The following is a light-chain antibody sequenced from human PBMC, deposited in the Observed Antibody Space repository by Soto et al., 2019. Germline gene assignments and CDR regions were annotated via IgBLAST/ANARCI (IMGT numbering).Light chain of an antibody. CDR2: KNS. CDR3: AAGDDRLRGFL. V-gene: IGLV1-47*01. J-gene: IGLJ1*01. CDR1: SSNIGSNS. Sequence: QSVLTQPPSASGTPGQRVTISCSGSSSNIGSNSVYWYQQLPGTAPKLLIFKNSQRPSGVPDRFSGSKSGTSASLAVSGLRSGDEADYYCAAGDDRLRGFLFGPGTEVTVL.